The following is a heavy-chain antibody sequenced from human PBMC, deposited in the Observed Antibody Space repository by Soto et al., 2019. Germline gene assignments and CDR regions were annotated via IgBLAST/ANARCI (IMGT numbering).Heavy chain of an antibody. V-gene: IGHV3-66*01. CDR1: GFTVSSNY. CDR2: IYTGGST. Sequence: EVQLVETGGGLVQPGGSLRLSCAASGFTVSSNYMSWVRQAPGKGLEWVSVIYTGGSTYYADSVKGRFTISRDNSKNTLYLQMNSLRAEDTAVYYCARDYGGSGRFDYWGQGTLVTVSS. D-gene: IGHD4-17*01. CDR3: ARDYGGSGRFDY. J-gene: IGHJ4*02.